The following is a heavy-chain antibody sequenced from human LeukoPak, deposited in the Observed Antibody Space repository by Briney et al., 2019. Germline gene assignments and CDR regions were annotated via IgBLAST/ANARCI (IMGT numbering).Heavy chain of an antibody. CDR3: AREEGNWFDP. J-gene: IGHJ5*02. V-gene: IGHV4-59*12. CDR1: GGSIRSYY. CDR2: IYYSGST. Sequence: SETLSLTCTVSGGSIRSYYWSWMRQPPGKGLEWIGYIYYSGSTKYNPSLKSRVTMSVDTSKNQFSLKLSSVTAADTAVYYCAREEGNWFDPWGQGTLVTVSS.